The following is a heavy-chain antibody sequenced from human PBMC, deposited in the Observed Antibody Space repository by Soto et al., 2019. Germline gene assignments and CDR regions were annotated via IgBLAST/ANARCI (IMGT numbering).Heavy chain of an antibody. V-gene: IGHV1-69*01. Sequence: QVQLVQSGAEVKKPGSSVKVSCKASGGTFSNFAVSWVRQAPGQGLEWMGGIIAIFGAAHCPQQFQGRVTITTDDSTATAYMGLSSLRPEDTAVYYCARGGYSSGWDNWGQGTLITVSS. J-gene: IGHJ4*02. D-gene: IGHD6-19*01. CDR1: GGTFSNFA. CDR2: IIAIFGAA. CDR3: ARGGYSSGWDN.